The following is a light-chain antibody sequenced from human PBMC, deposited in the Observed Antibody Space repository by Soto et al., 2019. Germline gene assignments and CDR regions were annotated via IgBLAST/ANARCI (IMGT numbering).Light chain of an antibody. J-gene: IGLJ2*01. CDR3: QSYDSSLSVI. CDR1: SSNIGAGYD. Sequence: QSVLTQPPSVSGAPGQRVTISCTGSSSNIGAGYDVHWYQQLPGTVPKLLIYDNNKRPSGVPDRFSGSKSGTSTSLAITGLQADDAADYYCQSYDSSLSVIFGGGTKLTVL. V-gene: IGLV1-40*01. CDR2: DNN.